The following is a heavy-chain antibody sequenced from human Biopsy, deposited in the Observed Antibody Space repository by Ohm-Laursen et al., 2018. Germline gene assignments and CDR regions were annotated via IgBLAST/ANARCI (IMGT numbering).Heavy chain of an antibody. CDR3: ARDRRTISGVLTDFDY. CDR2: ISPYNGNT. J-gene: IGHJ4*02. Sequence: ATVKISCKVSGYTFTTYGISWVRQAPGQGLEWMGWISPYNGNTDSAQKVQGRVTMTTDTSTSTVYMELRSLRSDDTAVYYCARDRRTISGVLTDFDYWGQGTLVTVSS. V-gene: IGHV1-18*01. CDR1: GYTFTTYG. D-gene: IGHD3-3*01.